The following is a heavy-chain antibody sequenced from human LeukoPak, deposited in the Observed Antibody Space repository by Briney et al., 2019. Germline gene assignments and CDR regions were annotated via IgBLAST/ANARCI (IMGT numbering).Heavy chain of an antibody. V-gene: IGHV1-46*01. J-gene: IGHJ4*02. CDR2: INPSGGST. CDR3: ARDPYYDFWSGDTHFDY. CDR1: GYTFTSYY. Sequence: GASVKVSCKASGYTFTSYYMHWVRQAPGQGLEWMGIINPSGGSTSYAQKFQGRVTMTRATSTSTVYMELSSLRSEDTAVYYCARDPYYDFWSGDTHFDYWGQGTLVTVSS. D-gene: IGHD3-3*01.